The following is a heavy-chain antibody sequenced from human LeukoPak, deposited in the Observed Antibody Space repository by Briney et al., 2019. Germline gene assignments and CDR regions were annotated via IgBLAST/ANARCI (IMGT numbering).Heavy chain of an antibody. D-gene: IGHD2-15*01. Sequence: PGGSLRLSCTASGFTFSSYNMNWVRQAPGKGLEWVPYISSSGSAIYYVDSVKGRFTVSRDNAKNSLFLQMNSPRAEDTAVYYCVRVKGSYFDYWGQGALVTVSS. CDR1: GFTFSSYN. CDR3: VRVKGSYFDY. V-gene: IGHV3-48*01. CDR2: ISSSGSAI. J-gene: IGHJ4*02.